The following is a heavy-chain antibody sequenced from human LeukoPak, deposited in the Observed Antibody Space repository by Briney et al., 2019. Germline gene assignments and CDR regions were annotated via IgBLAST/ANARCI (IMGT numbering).Heavy chain of an antibody. CDR2: IKSKTDGGTT. CDR1: GFTFSSYG. CDR3: TTDPESLWSSPYDY. V-gene: IGHV3-15*01. D-gene: IGHD3-3*01. Sequence: NTGGSLRLSCAASGFTFSSYGIHWVRQAPGKGLEWVGRIKSKTDGGTTDYAAPVKGRFTISRDDSKNTLYLQMNSLKTEDTAVYYCTTDPESLWSSPYDYWGQGTLATVSS. J-gene: IGHJ4*02.